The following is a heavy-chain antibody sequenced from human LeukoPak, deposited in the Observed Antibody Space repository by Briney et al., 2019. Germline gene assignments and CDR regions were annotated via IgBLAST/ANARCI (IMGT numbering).Heavy chain of an antibody. Sequence: GGSLRLSCAASGFTYRNYEMNWVRQAPGKGLEWVAYISGSGSATFYADSVKGRFHISRDNAKNSLYLQMSSLRVGDTAVYYCTRDPRHFDSCGQGTLVTVSS. J-gene: IGHJ5*01. CDR2: ISGSGSAT. D-gene: IGHD6-6*01. CDR1: GFTYRNYE. CDR3: TRDPRHFDS. V-gene: IGHV3-48*03.